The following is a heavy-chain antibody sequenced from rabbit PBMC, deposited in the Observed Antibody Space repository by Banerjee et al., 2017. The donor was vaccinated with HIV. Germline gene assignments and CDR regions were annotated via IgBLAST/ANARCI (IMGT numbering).Heavy chain of an antibody. CDR3: ARGDAASDGGYYENYFNL. V-gene: IGHV1S45*01. CDR1: GFSFSNKYV. Sequence: QEQLEESGGDLVKPEGSLTLTCTASGFSFSNKYVMCWVRQAPGKGLEWIACINTSSGNTVYASWVNGRFTISLDIAQNTVFLQMTSLTAADTATYFCARGDAASDGGYYENYFNLWGQGTLVTVS. J-gene: IGHJ4*01. CDR2: INTSSGNT. D-gene: IGHD1-1*01.